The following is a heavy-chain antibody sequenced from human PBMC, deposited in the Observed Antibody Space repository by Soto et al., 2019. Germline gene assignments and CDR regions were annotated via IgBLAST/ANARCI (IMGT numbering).Heavy chain of an antibody. V-gene: IGHV3-23*01. CDR1: GFTFSSYA. CDR2: ISGSGGST. Sequence: LRLSCAASGFTFSSYALSWVRQAPGKGLDWSSAISGSGGSTYYADSVKGRFTISRDKSKNTLYLQMNSRRAEDTAVYYCAKGRGGWWWRGAFDIWGQGTMVTVSS. J-gene: IGHJ3*02. D-gene: IGHD2-8*02. CDR3: AKGRGGWWWRGAFDI.